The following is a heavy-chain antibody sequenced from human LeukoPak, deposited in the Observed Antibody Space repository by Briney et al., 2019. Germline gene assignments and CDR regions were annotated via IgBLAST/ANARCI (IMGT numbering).Heavy chain of an antibody. CDR1: GFTFSSYG. CDR3: ARGGYSSGWYRD. V-gene: IGHV3-33*01. D-gene: IGHD6-19*01. CDR2: IWYDGSNK. Sequence: GGSLRLSCAASGFTFSSYGMHWVRQAPGKGLEWVAVIWYDGSNKYYADSVKGRFTISRDNSKNTLYLQMSSLRAEDTAVYYCARGGYSSGWYRDWGQGTLVTVSS. J-gene: IGHJ4*02.